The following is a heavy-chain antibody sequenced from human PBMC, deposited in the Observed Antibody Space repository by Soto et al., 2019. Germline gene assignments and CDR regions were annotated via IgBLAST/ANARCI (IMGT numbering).Heavy chain of an antibody. CDR2: IKQDGSEK. Sequence: PGGSLRLSCAASGFTFSDYYMSWIRQAPGKGLEWVANIKQDGSEKYYVDSVKGRFTISRDNAKNSLYLQMNSLRAEDTAVYYCARDPHYFYDSTGYYDYWGQGTLVTVSS. CDR3: ARDPHYFYDSTGYYDY. CDR1: GFTFSDYY. D-gene: IGHD3-22*01. V-gene: IGHV3-7*01. J-gene: IGHJ4*02.